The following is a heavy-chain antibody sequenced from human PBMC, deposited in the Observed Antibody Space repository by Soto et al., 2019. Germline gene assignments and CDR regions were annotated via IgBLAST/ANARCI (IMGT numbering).Heavy chain of an antibody. J-gene: IGHJ6*02. V-gene: IGHV1-18*01. Sequence: QVQLVQSGAEVKKPGASVKVSCKASGYTFTSYGISWVRQAPGQGLEWMGWISAYNGNTNYAQKLQGRVTMTTDTSTSTAYMELRSLRSDDTAVYYCATQYYDFWSGYKYGMDVWGQGTTVTVSS. CDR2: ISAYNGNT. CDR3: ATQYYDFWSGYKYGMDV. CDR1: GYTFTSYG. D-gene: IGHD3-3*01.